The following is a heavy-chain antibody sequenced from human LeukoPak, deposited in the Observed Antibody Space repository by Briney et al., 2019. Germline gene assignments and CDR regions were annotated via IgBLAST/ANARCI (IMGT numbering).Heavy chain of an antibody. Sequence: SETLSLTCAVYGWSFNDYYWNWVRQPPGKGLEWIGEINARGDTNFNPSLKSRVTISVDTSKSQFSLRLTSMIAADTAVYYCARGQVPAARGYNWFDPWGQGTLVTVSS. CDR3: ARGQVPAARGYNWFDP. V-gene: IGHV4-34*01. CDR1: GWSFNDYY. CDR2: INARGDT. D-gene: IGHD2-2*01. J-gene: IGHJ5*02.